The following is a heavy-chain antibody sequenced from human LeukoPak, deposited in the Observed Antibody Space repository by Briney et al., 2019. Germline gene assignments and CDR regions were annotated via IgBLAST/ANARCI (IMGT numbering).Heavy chain of an antibody. CDR2: TSAYSGYT. J-gene: IGHJ4*02. CDR3: ARGGGSGITAPNDY. V-gene: IGHV1-18*01. CDR1: GHTFATYG. D-gene: IGHD3-16*01. Sequence: AASVKVSCKASGHTFATYGISWVRQAPGQGLEWMGWTSAYSGYTNYAQNLQGRVTMTTDTSTSTAYMELRSLRSDDTAVYYCARGGGSGITAPNDYWGQGTLVTVSS.